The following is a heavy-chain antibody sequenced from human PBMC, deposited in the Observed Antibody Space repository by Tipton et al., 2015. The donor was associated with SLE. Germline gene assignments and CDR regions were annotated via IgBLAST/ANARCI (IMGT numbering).Heavy chain of an antibody. CDR3: ARGGDFWSGYYRYYYYYYMDV. V-gene: IGHV4-59*01. J-gene: IGHJ6*03. CDR1: GASISSYY. Sequence: TLSLTCTVSGASISSYYWSWIRQPPGKGLEWIGYVYDIEFTNYNPSLKSRVTISLDTSKNQFSLKLSSVTAADTAVYYCARGGDFWSGYYRYYYYYYMDVWGKGTTVTVSS. CDR2: VYDIEFT. D-gene: IGHD3-3*01.